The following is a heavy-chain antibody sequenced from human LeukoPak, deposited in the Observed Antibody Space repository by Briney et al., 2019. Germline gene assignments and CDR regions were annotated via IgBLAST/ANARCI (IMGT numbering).Heavy chain of an antibody. D-gene: IGHD1-26*01. CDR3: AKLLLETGGIGEEFDY. Sequence: GGSLRLSCAASGFTFSSYAMYWVRQAPGKGLEWVAFIRYDGNKKYYADSVKGRFTISRDNSRNTVYLQMNSLTSEDTAVYYCAKLLLETGGIGEEFDYWGQGNLVTVSS. CDR2: IRYDGNKK. J-gene: IGHJ4*02. CDR1: GFTFSSYA. V-gene: IGHV3-30*02.